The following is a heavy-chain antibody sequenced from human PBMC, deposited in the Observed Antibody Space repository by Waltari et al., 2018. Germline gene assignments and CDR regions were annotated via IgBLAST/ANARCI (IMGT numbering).Heavy chain of an antibody. V-gene: IGHV4-38-2*01. D-gene: IGHD3-22*01. Sequence: QVQLQESGPGLVKPSETLSLTCAVSGYSISSGYYWGWIRQPPGKGLEWIGSIYHSGRTYDNPALKSRVTISVDTSKNQFSLKRSSVTAADTAVYYCARGTDYYDSSGYSFDYWGQGTLVTVSS. CDR2: IYHSGRT. J-gene: IGHJ4*02. CDR1: GYSISSGYY. CDR3: ARGTDYYDSSGYSFDY.